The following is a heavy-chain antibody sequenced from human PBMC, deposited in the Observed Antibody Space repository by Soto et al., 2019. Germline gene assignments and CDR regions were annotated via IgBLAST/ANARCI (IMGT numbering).Heavy chain of an antibody. D-gene: IGHD2-15*01. V-gene: IGHV3-7*01. Sequence: LRLSCAASGFTFSSYWMSWVRQAPGKGLEWVANIKQDGSEKYYVDSVKGRFTISRDNAKNSLYLQMNSLRAEDTAVYYCARDREDIVVVVKVYYYSYGMDVWGQGITVTVSS. CDR2: IKQDGSEK. J-gene: IGHJ6*02. CDR3: ARDREDIVVVVKVYYYSYGMDV. CDR1: GFTFSSYW.